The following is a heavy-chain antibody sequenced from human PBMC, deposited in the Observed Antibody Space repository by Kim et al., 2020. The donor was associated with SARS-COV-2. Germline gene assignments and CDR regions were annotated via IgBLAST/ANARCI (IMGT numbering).Heavy chain of an antibody. CDR3: AKACPAAAVSYGMDV. Sequence: DSVKGRFTISRDNSKNTLYLQMNSLRAEDTAVYYCAKACPAAAVSYGMDVWGQGTTVTVSS. V-gene: IGHV3-23*02. J-gene: IGHJ6*02. D-gene: IGHD6-13*01.